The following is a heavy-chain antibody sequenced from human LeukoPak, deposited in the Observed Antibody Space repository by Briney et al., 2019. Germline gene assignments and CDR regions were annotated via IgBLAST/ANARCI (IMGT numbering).Heavy chain of an antibody. D-gene: IGHD6-13*01. V-gene: IGHV3-48*01. J-gene: IGHJ4*02. CDR3: ARVAVYSSSWYLGG. CDR2: ISGSSSTI. CDR1: GFTFSSYA. Sequence: GGSLRLSCAASGFTFSSYAMSWVRQAPGKGLEWVSAISGSSSTIYYADSVKGRFTISRDNAKNSLYLQMNSLRAEDTAVYYCARVAVYSSSWYLGGWGQGTLVTVSS.